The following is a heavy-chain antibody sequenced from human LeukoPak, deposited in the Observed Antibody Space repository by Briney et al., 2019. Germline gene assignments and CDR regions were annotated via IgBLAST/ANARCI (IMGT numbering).Heavy chain of an antibody. J-gene: IGHJ3*02. CDR3: ARGGVIDAFDI. CDR2: IWYDGSDE. D-gene: IGHD3-10*01. Sequence: GGSLRLSCAASGFTFSSYGMHWVRQAPGKGLEWVAVIWYDGSDEYYGDSVKGRFTISRDNPKNTLYLQMNSLRAEDTAVYYCARGGVIDAFDIWGQGTMVTVSS. CDR1: GFTFSSYG. V-gene: IGHV3-33*01.